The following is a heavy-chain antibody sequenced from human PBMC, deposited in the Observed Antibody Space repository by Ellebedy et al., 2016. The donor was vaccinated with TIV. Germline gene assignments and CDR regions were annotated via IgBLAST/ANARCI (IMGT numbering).Heavy chain of an antibody. J-gene: IGHJ6*02. V-gene: IGHV3-66*01. CDR1: GITVGASC. Sequence: PGGSLRLSCDGFGITVGASCMTWVRQAPGKGLEWVAVIYSGGVTNYAASVKGRFTISRDSSKNMLYLQMNSLRVEDTATYYCARDLGPLINRRSWGLMDAWGQGTTVTVSS. D-gene: IGHD7-27*01. CDR2: IYSGGVT. CDR3: ARDLGPLINRRSWGLMDA.